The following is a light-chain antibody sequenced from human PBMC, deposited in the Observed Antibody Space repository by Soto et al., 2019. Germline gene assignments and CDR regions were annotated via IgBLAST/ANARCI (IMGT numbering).Light chain of an antibody. V-gene: IGKV1-39*01. J-gene: IGKJ5*01. CDR1: QTISNS. Sequence: DIQMTQSPSSLSASVGDRVTITCRASQTISNSLNWYQQRPGKAPNLLIYASSSLQSGAPPRFSGSGSGTDFTLTINSLQPEDFATYYCQHTDSIPITFGQGTRLEIK. CDR2: ASS. CDR3: QHTDSIPIT.